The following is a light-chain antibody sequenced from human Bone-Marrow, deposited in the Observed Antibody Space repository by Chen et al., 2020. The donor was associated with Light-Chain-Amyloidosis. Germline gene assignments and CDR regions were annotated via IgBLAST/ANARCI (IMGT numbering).Light chain of an antibody. CDR1: NIGSTS. Sequence: SYVLTQPSSVSVAPGQTATIACGGNNIGSTSSHWYQQTPGQAPLLVVNDYSDRPSGIPERLSGSNSGNTATLTISRVEAGDEADYYCQVWDRRSDRPVFGGGTKLTVL. V-gene: IGLV3-21*02. CDR3: QVWDRRSDRPV. CDR2: DYS. J-gene: IGLJ3*02.